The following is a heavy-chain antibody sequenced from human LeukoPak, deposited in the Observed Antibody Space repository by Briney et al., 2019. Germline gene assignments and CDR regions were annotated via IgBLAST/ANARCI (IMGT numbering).Heavy chain of an antibody. Sequence: PGGSLRLSCAAFGFTFSSYAISWVRQAPGQGLEWMGGIIGTANYAQKFQGRVTITADESTSTAYMELSSLRSDDTAVYYCAREQPGRYFDYWGQGTLVTVPS. V-gene: IGHV1-69*01. J-gene: IGHJ4*02. D-gene: IGHD3-10*01. CDR1: GFTFSSYA. CDR2: IIGTA. CDR3: AREQPGRYFDY.